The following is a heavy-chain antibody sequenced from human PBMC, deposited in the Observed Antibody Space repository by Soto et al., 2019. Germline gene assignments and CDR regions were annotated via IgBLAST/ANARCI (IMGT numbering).Heavy chain of an antibody. CDR3: ARAVVVPVASRFDL. J-gene: IGHJ5*02. CDR2: MNPNSGNT. Sequence: QVQLVQSGAEVKKPGASVKVSCKASGYTFTGYYINWVRQATGQGLEWMGWMNPNSGNTGYAQNFQGRVTLTRNTSRSTAYMELSSLRDEDTAVYYCARAVVVPVASRFDLWGQGTVVTVSS. V-gene: IGHV1-8*02. CDR1: GYTFTGYY. D-gene: IGHD2-15*01.